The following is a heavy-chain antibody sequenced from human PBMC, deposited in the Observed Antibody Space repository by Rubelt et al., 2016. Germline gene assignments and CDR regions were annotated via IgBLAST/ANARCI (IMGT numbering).Heavy chain of an antibody. Sequence: WVTRINSDGSSTTYADSVKGRFTISRDNAKNTVYLQMNSLRVEDTAVYYCVRGLGTATVTPLAYWGQGSLVTVSS. D-gene: IGHD4-17*01. CDR2: INSDGSST. CDR3: VRGLGTATVTPLAY. J-gene: IGHJ4*02. V-gene: IGHV3-74*01.